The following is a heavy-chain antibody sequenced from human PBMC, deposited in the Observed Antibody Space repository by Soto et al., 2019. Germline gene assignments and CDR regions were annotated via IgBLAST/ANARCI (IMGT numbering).Heavy chain of an antibody. CDR3: ARDRPTSSIRARDYYYAMDV. J-gene: IGHJ6*02. Sequence: SETLSLTCTVSGGSISSGGYYWSWIRQHPGKGLEWIGYIYYSGSTYYNPSLKSRVTISVDTSKDQFSLKLSSVTAADTAVYYCARDRPTSSIRARDYYYAMDVWGQGTTVTVSS. D-gene: IGHD6-6*01. CDR2: IYYSGST. V-gene: IGHV4-31*03. CDR1: GGSISSGGYY.